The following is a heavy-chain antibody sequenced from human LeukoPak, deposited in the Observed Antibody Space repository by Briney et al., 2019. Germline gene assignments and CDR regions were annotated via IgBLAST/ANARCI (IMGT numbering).Heavy chain of an antibody. CDR2: IYPGDSDT. CDR1: GYSFTSYW. D-gene: IGHD3-22*01. J-gene: IGHJ3*02. Sequence: EFLKISCKASGYSFTSYWIGWVRQMPEKGLERMGIIYPGDSDTRYSPSFQGQVTISADKSISTAYLQWSSLTASDTAMYYCARERSSGYYTEDASDICGQGTMVTVSS. CDR3: ARERSSGYYTEDASDI. V-gene: IGHV5-51*01.